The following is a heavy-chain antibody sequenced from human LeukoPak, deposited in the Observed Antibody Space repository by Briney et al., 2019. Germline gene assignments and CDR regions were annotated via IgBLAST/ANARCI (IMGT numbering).Heavy chain of an antibody. J-gene: IGHJ5*02. Sequence: PSETLSLSCTVSGCSISSYYWSWIRQPPGKGLEWIGSIYYSGSTKYNPSPKSRVTISVDTSKNQFSLKLSSVTAADTAVYYCARALENYYDSSGFYDPWGQGTLVTFSS. CDR3: ARALENYYDSSGFYDP. CDR2: IYYSGST. CDR1: GCSISSYY. D-gene: IGHD3-22*01. V-gene: IGHV4-59*01.